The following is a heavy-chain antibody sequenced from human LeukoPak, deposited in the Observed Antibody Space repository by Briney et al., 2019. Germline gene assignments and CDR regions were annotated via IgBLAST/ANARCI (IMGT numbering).Heavy chain of an antibody. V-gene: IGHV3-23*01. J-gene: IGHJ4*02. CDR3: ATTGRVTAIPACDY. CDR2: ISGSGGST. D-gene: IGHD2-21*02. Sequence: QPGGSLRLSCAASGFTFSGYAMSWVRQAPGKGLEWVSAISGSGGSTYYADSVKGRFTISRDNSKNTLYLQMNSLRAEDTAVYYCATTGRVTAIPACDYWGQGTLVTVSS. CDR1: GFTFSGYA.